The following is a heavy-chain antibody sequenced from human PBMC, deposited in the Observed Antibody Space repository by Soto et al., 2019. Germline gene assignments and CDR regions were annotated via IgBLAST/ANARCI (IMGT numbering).Heavy chain of an antibody. CDR1: GFTFSSYA. CDR2: ISSNGGST. V-gene: IGHV3-64D*08. J-gene: IGHJ6*02. D-gene: IGHD3-10*01. CDR3: VKDRRITMVRGVIIDAVDYYYGMDV. Sequence: GGSLRLSCSASGFTFSSYAMHWVRQAPGKGLEYVSAISSNGGSTYYADSVKGRFTISRDNSKNTLYLQMSSLRAEDTAVYYCVKDRRITMVRGVIIDAVDYYYGMDVWGQGTTVTVSS.